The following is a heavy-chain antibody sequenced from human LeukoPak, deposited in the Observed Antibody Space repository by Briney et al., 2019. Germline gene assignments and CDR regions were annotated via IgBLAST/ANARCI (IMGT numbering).Heavy chain of an antibody. CDR3: AKDWDKMVRGVMKFDP. J-gene: IGHJ5*02. Sequence: PGGSLRLSCAASGLTFSSYGMHWVRQAPGKGLEWVAFIRYDGSNKYYADSVKGRFTISRDNSKNTLYLQMNSLRAEDTAVYYCAKDWDKMVRGVMKFDPWGQGTLVTVSS. V-gene: IGHV3-30*02. CDR2: IRYDGSNK. CDR1: GLTFSSYG. D-gene: IGHD3-10*01.